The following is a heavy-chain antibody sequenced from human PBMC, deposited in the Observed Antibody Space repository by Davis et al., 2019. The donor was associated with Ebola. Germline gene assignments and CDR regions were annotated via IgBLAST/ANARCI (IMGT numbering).Heavy chain of an antibody. CDR3: ARRADY. CDR2: IKQDGSEK. V-gene: IGHV3-7*01. J-gene: IGHJ4*02. Sequence: ESLMIPCPAPGFTFSSLLMSLVRQAPGKGLEWVANIKQDGSEKYYVDSVKGRFTISRDNAKTSLYLQMNSLRAEDTAVYYCARRADYWGQGTLVTVSS. CDR1: GFTFSSLL.